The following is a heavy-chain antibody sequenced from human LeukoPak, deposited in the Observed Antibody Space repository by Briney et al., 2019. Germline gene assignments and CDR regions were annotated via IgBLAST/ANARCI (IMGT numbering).Heavy chain of an antibody. Sequence: SETVSLTCTVSGGSISGYYWSWIRQPPGKGLEWIGYIYYSGSTNYNPSLKSRVTISVDTSKNQFSLKLSSVTAADTAVYYCARHYRSPNMIVLSLFDYWGQGTLVAVSS. CDR2: IYYSGST. V-gene: IGHV4-59*08. CDR3: ARHYRSPNMIVLSLFDY. D-gene: IGHD3-22*01. CDR1: GGSISGYY. J-gene: IGHJ4*02.